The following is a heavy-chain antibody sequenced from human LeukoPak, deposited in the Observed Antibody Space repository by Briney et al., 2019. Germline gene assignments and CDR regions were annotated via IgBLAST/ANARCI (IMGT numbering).Heavy chain of an antibody. CDR2: INPSGGST. CDR3: ARSRGDSGSYNFYYYYYMDV. Sequence: ASVKVSCKASGYTFTSYYMHWVRQAPGQGLEWMGIINPSGGSTSYAQKFQGRVTMTRDTSTSTVYIELSSLRSEDTAVYYCARSRGDSGSYNFYYYYYMDVWGKGTTVTISS. J-gene: IGHJ6*03. CDR1: GYTFTSYY. V-gene: IGHV1-46*01. D-gene: IGHD3-10*01.